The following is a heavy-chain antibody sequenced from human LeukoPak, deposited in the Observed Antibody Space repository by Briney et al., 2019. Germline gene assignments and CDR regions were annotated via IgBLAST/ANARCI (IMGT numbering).Heavy chain of an antibody. J-gene: IGHJ5*02. V-gene: IGHV3-7*01. CDR1: GGSISSGGYS. CDR2: INQDGSEK. D-gene: IGHD1-26*01. Sequence: LSLTCAVSGGSISSGGYSWSWIRQPPGKGLEWVAYINQDGSEKNYADSVKGRFTVSRDNAKNSLFLEMNSLRVEDTFMYYCTRDHRGRPWEWFDPWGQGTLVTVSS. CDR3: TRDHRGRPWEWFDP.